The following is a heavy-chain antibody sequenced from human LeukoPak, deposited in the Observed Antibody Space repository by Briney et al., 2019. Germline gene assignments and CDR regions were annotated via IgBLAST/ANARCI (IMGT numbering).Heavy chain of an antibody. V-gene: IGHV4-39*07. CDR2: IYYSGST. D-gene: IGHD2-2*01. J-gene: IGHJ4*02. CDR3: ASSSVISSSPYYFDY. Sequence: PSETLSLTCTVSGGSISSSSYYWGWIRQPPGKGLEWIGGIYYSGSTYYNPSLKSRVTISVDTSKNQFSLKLSSVTAADTAVYYCASSSVISSSPYYFDYWGQGTLVTVSS. CDR1: GGSISSSSYY.